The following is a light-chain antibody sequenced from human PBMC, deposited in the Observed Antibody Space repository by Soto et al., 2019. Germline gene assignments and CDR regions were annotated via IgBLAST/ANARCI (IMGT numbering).Light chain of an antibody. CDR3: QQYNSYSPRT. Sequence: DIQMTQSPSTVSASVGDRVTITCRASQSISSWLAWYQQKPGKAPKLLIYKASSLESGVPSRFSGSGSGTEFTLTISSLQPDDFATYYCQQYNSYSPRTFGQGTKVEIK. CDR1: QSISSW. V-gene: IGKV1-5*03. J-gene: IGKJ1*01. CDR2: KAS.